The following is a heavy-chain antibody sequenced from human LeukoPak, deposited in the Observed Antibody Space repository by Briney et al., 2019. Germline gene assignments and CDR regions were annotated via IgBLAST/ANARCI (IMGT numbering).Heavy chain of an antibody. CDR3: ARGIVVVTAIIEPDFDY. CDR2: INPNSGAT. V-gene: IGHV1-2*02. D-gene: IGHD2-21*02. J-gene: IGHJ4*02. Sequence: ASVKVSCKASGYTFTGYYLHWVRQAPGQGLEWVGWINPNSGATDYAQNFQGRVTMTRDTSISTAYMELSRLRSDDTAVYYCARGIVVVTAIIEPDFDYWGQGTLVTVSS. CDR1: GYTFTGYY.